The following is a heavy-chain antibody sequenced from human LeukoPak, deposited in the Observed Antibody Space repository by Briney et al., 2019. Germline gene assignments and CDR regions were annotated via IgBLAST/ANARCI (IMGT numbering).Heavy chain of an antibody. CDR1: GFTFSSYS. CDR3: ARDGYCGGDCFGYFDL. D-gene: IGHD2-21*02. V-gene: IGHV3-21*01. J-gene: IGHJ2*01. Sequence: GGSLRLSCAASGFTFSSYSMNWVRQAPGKGLEWVSSISSSSNYIYDTDSVKGRFTIPRDNAKNSLYLQMNSLRAEDTAVYYCARDGYCGGDCFGYFDLWGRGTLVTVSS. CDR2: ISSSSNYI.